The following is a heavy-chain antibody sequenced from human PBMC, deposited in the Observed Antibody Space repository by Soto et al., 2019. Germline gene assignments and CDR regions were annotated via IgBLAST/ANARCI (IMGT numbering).Heavy chain of an antibody. D-gene: IGHD2-15*01. CDR2: ISAYNGNT. V-gene: IGHV1-18*01. CDR1: GYTFTRYG. J-gene: IGHJ6*02. Sequence: ASVKVSCKASGYTFTRYGISWVRQTPGQGLEWMGWISAYNGNTKYAQRFQGRVTMTTDTSTSTAYMELRSLTSDDTAVYYCAREGYCSSGGCALYSHDYFGMDVWGQGTTVTVSS. CDR3: AREGYCSSGGCALYSHDYFGMDV.